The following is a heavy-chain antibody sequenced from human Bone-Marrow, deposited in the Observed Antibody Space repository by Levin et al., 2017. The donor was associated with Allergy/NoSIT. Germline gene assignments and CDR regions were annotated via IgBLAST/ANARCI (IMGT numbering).Heavy chain of an antibody. D-gene: IGHD4-11*01. Sequence: GGSLRLSCAASGFTFSSFWMNWVRQAPGRGLEWVATIKQDGGEKYYVDSVKGRFTISRDNAKNSLYLQMNSLRAEDTAVYHCARDRSPRPTAGYGMDVWGQGTTVTVSS. CDR2: IKQDGGEK. V-gene: IGHV3-7*01. CDR3: ARDRSPRPTAGYGMDV. J-gene: IGHJ6*02. CDR1: GFTFSSFW.